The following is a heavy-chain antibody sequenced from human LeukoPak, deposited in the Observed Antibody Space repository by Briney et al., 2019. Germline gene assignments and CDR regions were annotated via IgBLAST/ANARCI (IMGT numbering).Heavy chain of an antibody. CDR3: ARAYCSGGSCYSGANWFDP. J-gene: IGHJ5*02. Sequence: ASVKVSFKASGYTFTSYAMNWVRQAPGQGLEWMGWIDTNTGNPTYAQGFTGRFVFSLDTSVSTAYLQISSLKAEDTAVYYCARAYCSGGSCYSGANWFDPWGQGTLVTVSS. CDR1: GYTFTSYA. D-gene: IGHD2-15*01. CDR2: IDTNTGNP. V-gene: IGHV7-4-1*02.